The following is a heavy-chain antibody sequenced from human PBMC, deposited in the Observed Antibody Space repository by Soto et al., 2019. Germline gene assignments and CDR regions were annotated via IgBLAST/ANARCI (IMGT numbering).Heavy chain of an antibody. D-gene: IGHD4-17*01. CDR1: GDTISTGGYS. J-gene: IGHJ4*02. V-gene: IGHV4-30-2*01. Sequence: QLQLQESGSRLVKSSETLSLTCGVSGDTISTGGYSWAWIRQPPGKALEWIGHTNHSGNPSYNPAPIRRVIISFERYKNQLSLKLSSVTTADAAVDYCAGEAYGAYAGYFDLWGQGTLVTVSS. CDR3: AGEAYGAYAGYFDL. CDR2: TNHSGNP.